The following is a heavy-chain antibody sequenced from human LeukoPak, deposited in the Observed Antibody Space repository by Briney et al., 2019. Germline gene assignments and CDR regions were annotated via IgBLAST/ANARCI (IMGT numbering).Heavy chain of an antibody. CDR2: IFSNDEN. D-gene: IGHD6-19*01. V-gene: IGHV2-26*01. J-gene: IGHJ4*02. CDR3: ARIQYTSGWTFDY. Sequence: SGPTLVNPTETLTLTCTVSGFSLSNARMDVSWIRQPPGKALEWLAHIFSNDENSYSTSLKSRLTISKDTSKSQVVLTMTSMDPVDTATYYCARIQYTSGWTFDYWGQGTLVTVSS. CDR1: GFSLSNARMD.